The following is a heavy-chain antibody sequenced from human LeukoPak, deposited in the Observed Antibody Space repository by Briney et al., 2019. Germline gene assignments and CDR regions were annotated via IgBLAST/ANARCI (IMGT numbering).Heavy chain of an antibody. J-gene: IGHJ4*02. Sequence: PGGSLRLSCAASGFTVSSNYMSWVRQAPGKGLEWVSVIYSGGSTYYADSVTGRFTISRDNSKNTVDLQMNSLRVEDTAVYYCAMRGNTWYDCWGQGTLVTVSS. CDR2: IYSGGST. CDR3: AMRGNTWYDC. CDR1: GFTVSSNY. D-gene: IGHD6-13*01. V-gene: IGHV3-53*01.